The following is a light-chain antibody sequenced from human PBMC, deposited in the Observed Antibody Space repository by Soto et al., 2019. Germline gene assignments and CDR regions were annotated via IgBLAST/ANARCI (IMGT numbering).Light chain of an antibody. J-gene: IGKJ1*01. CDR2: GAS. Sequence: EIVLTQSPGTLSLSPGERATISCWASQSPSSNSLAWYQQKPGQAPRLLIYGASSRATGIPDRFRGSGSGKDFTLTISRLEPEDIAAYYCQQYGSSPGTFGQGTKVDIK. V-gene: IGKV3-20*01. CDR3: QQYGSSPGT. CDR1: QSPSSNS.